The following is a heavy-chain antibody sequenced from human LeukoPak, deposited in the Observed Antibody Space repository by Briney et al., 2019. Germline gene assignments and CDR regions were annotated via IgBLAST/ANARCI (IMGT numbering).Heavy chain of an antibody. Sequence: GESLKISCKGSGYSFTNYWIGWVRQMPGKGLEWMGVIYPGGSDTRYSPSFQGQVTISADKSISTAYLQWSSLKASDTAMYYCATLYNWNDNWFDPWGQRTLVTVSS. CDR1: GYSFTNYW. J-gene: IGHJ5*02. V-gene: IGHV5-51*01. D-gene: IGHD1-1*01. CDR2: IYPGGSDT. CDR3: ATLYNWNDNWFDP.